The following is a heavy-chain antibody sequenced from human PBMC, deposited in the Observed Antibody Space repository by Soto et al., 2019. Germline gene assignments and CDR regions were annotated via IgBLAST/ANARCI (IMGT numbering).Heavy chain of an antibody. Sequence: GGSLRLSCAASGFTFSNAWMSWVRQAPGKGLEWVGRIKSKTDGGTTDYAAPVEGRFTISRDDSKNTLYLQMNSLKTEDTAVYYCTTLRLYDFWSGYYAQDGMDVWGQGTTVTVSS. J-gene: IGHJ6*02. D-gene: IGHD3-3*01. CDR2: IKSKTDGGTT. V-gene: IGHV3-15*01. CDR1: GFTFSNAW. CDR3: TTLRLYDFWSGYYAQDGMDV.